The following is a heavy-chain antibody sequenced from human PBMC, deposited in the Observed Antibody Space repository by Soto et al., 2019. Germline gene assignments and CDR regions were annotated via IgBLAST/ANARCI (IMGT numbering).Heavy chain of an antibody. Sequence: KPSETLSLTCRVSDGSMNSDSSYWGWIRQPPGKGLEWIGAINHSGSTYHNLSLKGRVTMSVDASRNQFSLKLTSMTAADTAVYYCARLGGYVSVGYYYLWDSWGQGTLVTVSS. D-gene: IGHD3-22*01. J-gene: IGHJ4*02. V-gene: IGHV4-39*01. CDR1: DGSMNSDSSY. CDR2: INHSGST. CDR3: ARLGGYVSVGYYYLWDS.